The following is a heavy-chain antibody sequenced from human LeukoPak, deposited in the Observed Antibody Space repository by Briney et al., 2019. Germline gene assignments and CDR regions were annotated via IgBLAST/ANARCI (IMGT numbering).Heavy chain of an antibody. V-gene: IGHV1-24*01. Sequence: ASVKVSCKVSGYTLTELSIHWGRQAPGKGLEWMGGLDPEDGETIYAQKFQGRLTMTEDTSTDAAYMELSSLKSEDTAVYYCATDSNCGGGSCDAFDIWGQGTMVTVSS. D-gene: IGHD2-15*01. J-gene: IGHJ3*02. CDR1: GYTLTELS. CDR2: LDPEDGET. CDR3: ATDSNCGGGSCDAFDI.